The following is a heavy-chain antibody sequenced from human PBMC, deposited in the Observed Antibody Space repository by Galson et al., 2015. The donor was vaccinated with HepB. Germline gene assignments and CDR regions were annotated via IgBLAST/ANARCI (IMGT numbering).Heavy chain of an antibody. CDR1: GGSLSSSSYF. CDR3: ARQRRVAPEAFDI. J-gene: IGHJ3*02. D-gene: IGHD3-3*01. V-gene: IGHV4-39*01. Sequence: ETLSLTCTVSGGSLSSSSYFWGWIRQPPGKGLDWIGTIYYSGTTYYNPSLKSRVTISVDTSKNQFSLNLSSVTAADTAVYYCARQRRVAPEAFDIWGQGTMITVSS. CDR2: IYYSGTT.